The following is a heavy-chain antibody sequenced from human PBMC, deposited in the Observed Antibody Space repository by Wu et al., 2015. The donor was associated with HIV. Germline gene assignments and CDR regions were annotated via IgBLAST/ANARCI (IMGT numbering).Heavy chain of an antibody. CDR3: ARAPTATAMDAEFDP. D-gene: IGHD2-21*02. J-gene: IGHJ5*02. CDR1: GYTFTGYY. CDR2: INPNSGGT. Sequence: QVQLVQSGAEVKKPGASVKVSCKASGYTFTGYYMHWVRQAPGQGLEWMGWINPNSGGTNYAQKFQGRVTMTRDTSISTAYMELSRLRSDDTAVYYCARAPTATAMDAEFDPWGQGTLVTVSS. V-gene: IGHV1-2*02.